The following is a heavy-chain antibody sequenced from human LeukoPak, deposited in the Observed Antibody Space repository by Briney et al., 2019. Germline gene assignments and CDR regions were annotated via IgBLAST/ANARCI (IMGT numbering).Heavy chain of an antibody. Sequence: SETLSLTCTVSGGSISSYYWSWIRQPAGKGLEWIGRIYTSGSTNYNPSLKSRVTISEDTSKNQFSLRVNSVTAADTAVYYCARLWDSTGLYFYYYMDVWGEGTTVTVSS. D-gene: IGHD6-19*01. CDR2: IYTSGST. CDR1: GGSISSYY. CDR3: ARLWDSTGLYFYYYMDV. J-gene: IGHJ6*03. V-gene: IGHV4-4*07.